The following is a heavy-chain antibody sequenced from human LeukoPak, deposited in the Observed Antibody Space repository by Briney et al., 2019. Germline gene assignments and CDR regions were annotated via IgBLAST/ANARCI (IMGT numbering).Heavy chain of an antibody. J-gene: IGHJ2*01. CDR1: GGSISSGDYY. CDR2: IYYSGST. CDR3: ARETRSRLSKWYFDL. D-gene: IGHD1-26*01. V-gene: IGHV4-30-4*08. Sequence: SETLSLTCTVSGGSISSGDYYWSWIRQPPGKGLEWIGYIYYSGSTYYNPSLKSRVTISVDTSKNQFSLKLSSVTAADTAVYYCARETRSRLSKWYFDLWGRGTLVTVSS.